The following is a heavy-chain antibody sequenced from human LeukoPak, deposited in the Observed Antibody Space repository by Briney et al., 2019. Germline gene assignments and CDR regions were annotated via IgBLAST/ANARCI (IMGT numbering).Heavy chain of an antibody. CDR2: ITPIFGTA. CDR3: ARASSDDTAMATPFAY. Sequence: ASVKVSCKASGGTFSNYAINWLRQAPGQGLEWMGRITPIFGTANYVQKFHGRVTITAYESTSTAYMELSRLRSEDTAIYYCARASSDDTAMATPFAYWGQGTLVIVSS. J-gene: IGHJ4*02. D-gene: IGHD5-18*01. CDR1: GGTFSNYA. V-gene: IGHV1-69*13.